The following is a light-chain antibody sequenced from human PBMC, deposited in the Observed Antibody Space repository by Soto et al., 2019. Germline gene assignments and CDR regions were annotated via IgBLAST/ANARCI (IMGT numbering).Light chain of an antibody. Sequence: QCVLTQPPLVSGAPGQRVTISCTGSSSNIGAGYDLHWYQQLPGTAPKLLIYGNSNRPSGVPDRFSGSKSGTSASLAITGLQAEDEADYYCQSYDSSLSGSVFGGGTKLTVL. CDR3: QSYDSSLSGSV. J-gene: IGLJ3*02. V-gene: IGLV1-40*01. CDR1: SSNIGAGYD. CDR2: GNS.